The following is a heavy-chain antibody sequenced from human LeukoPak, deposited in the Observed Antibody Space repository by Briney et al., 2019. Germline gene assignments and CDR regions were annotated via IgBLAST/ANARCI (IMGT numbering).Heavy chain of an antibody. D-gene: IGHD2-2*03. J-gene: IGHJ5*02. CDR1: GDSISSSSYY. Sequence: PSETLSLTCTVSGDSISSSSYYWGWIRQPPGKGLEWIGSIYYSGNTYYNPSLKSRVTISVDTSKNQFSLKLSSVTAADTAVYYCARDGWGRSRDWFDPWGQGTLVTVSS. CDR2: IYYSGNT. CDR3: ARDGWGRSRDWFDP. V-gene: IGHV4-39*02.